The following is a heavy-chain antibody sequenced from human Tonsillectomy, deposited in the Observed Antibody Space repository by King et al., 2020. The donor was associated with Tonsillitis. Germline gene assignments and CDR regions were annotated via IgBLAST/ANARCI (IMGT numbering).Heavy chain of an antibody. CDR1: GDTFRSYS. Sequence: MQLVQSGAEVKKPGSSVKVSCKASGDTFRSYSINWVRQAPGQGLEWMGGIIPIFGTAKYAQTFQGRVTITADEATGTAYMDLSSLRSEDTAVYYCVTSRIHYDRSGYPLDWGQGTLVTVSS. D-gene: IGHD3-22*01. V-gene: IGHV1-69*01. CDR2: IIPIFGTA. J-gene: IGHJ1*01. CDR3: VTSRIHYDRSGYPLD.